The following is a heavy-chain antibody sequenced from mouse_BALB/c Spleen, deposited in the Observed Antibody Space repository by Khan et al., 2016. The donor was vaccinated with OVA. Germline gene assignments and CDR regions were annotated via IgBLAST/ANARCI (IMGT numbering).Heavy chain of an antibody. CDR3: AGTYYSDDRYFDV. J-gene: IGHJ1*01. Sequence: QIQLVQSGPELKKPGETVKISCKASAYTFTNYGMNWVKQAPGKGLKWMGWINTYTGEPTYADDFKGRFAFSLETSASTAYLQISNLKDEDMATFFCAGTYYSDDRYFDVWGAGTTVTVSS. CDR2: INTYTGEP. CDR1: AYTFTNYG. D-gene: IGHD2-14*01. V-gene: IGHV9-1*02.